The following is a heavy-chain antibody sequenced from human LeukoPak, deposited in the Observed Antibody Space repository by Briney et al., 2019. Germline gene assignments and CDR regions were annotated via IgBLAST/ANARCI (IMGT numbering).Heavy chain of an antibody. D-gene: IGHD3-9*01. CDR1: GGSIRGRSYF. J-gene: IGHJ3*02. CDR3: ARSRAHYDILNIIVPPHAFDI. Sequence: PSETLSLTCTVSGGSIRGRSYFWGWIRQPPGKGLEWIGSIYHSGSTSYNPSLKSRVTISAGTSKNQFSLKLSSVTAADTAEYYCARSRAHYDILNIIVPPHAFDIWGQGTMVTVSS. V-gene: IGHV4-39*07. CDR2: IYHSGST.